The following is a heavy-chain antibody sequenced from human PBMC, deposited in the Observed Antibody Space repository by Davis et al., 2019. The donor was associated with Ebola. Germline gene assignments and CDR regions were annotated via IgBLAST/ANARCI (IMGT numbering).Heavy chain of an antibody. Sequence: PGGSLRLSCTASGFTFDDYAMSWFRQAPGKGLEWVGFIRSKAYGGTTEYAASVKGRFTISRDDSKSIAYLQMNSLKTEDTAVYYCTRSHYYDSSGYPNWFDPWGQGTLVTVSS. D-gene: IGHD3-22*01. CDR2: IRSKAYGGTT. V-gene: IGHV3-49*03. CDR1: GFTFDDYA. J-gene: IGHJ5*02. CDR3: TRSHYYDSSGYPNWFDP.